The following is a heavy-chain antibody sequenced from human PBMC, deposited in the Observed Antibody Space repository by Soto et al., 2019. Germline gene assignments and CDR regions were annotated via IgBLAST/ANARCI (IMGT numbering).Heavy chain of an antibody. J-gene: IGHJ5*02. CDR3: SRDYYDSSGIGANWFDP. Sequence: GGSLRLSCAASGFTFSSYWMHWVRQAPGKGLVWVSHIKSDGSSTSYADPVKGRFTISRDNAKNTLYLQMNSLRAEDTAVYYCSRDYYDSSGIGANWFDPWGQGTLVTVSS. CDR1: GFTFSSYW. V-gene: IGHV3-74*01. CDR2: IKSDGSST. D-gene: IGHD3-22*01.